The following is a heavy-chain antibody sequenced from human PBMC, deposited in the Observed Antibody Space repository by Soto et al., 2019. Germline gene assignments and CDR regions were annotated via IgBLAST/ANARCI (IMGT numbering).Heavy chain of an antibody. D-gene: IGHD4-17*01. Sequence: QVQLVESGGGVVQPGRSLRLSCAASGFTFSSYGMHWVRQAPGKGLEWVAVIWYDGSNKYYADSVKGRFTISRDNSKNTLYLQMNSLRAEDTAVYYCARDLDYGGSTLYYWGQGTLVTVSS. CDR2: IWYDGSNK. CDR1: GFTFSSYG. J-gene: IGHJ4*02. CDR3: ARDLDYGGSTLYY. V-gene: IGHV3-33*01.